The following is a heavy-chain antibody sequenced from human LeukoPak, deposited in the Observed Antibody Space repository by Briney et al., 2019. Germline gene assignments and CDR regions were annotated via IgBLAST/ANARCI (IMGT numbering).Heavy chain of an antibody. CDR2: ISSGSSYI. J-gene: IGHJ3*02. V-gene: IGHV3-21*01. CDR1: GFTFSSYN. CDR3: AREKVDYYGSGSYYHDAFDI. Sequence: GGSLRLSCAASGFTFSSYNMNWVRQAPGKGLEWVSSISSGSSYIYYSDSVQGRFTISRDNAKNTLYLQMNSLRAEDTAVYYCAREKVDYYGSGSYYHDAFDIWGQGTMVTVSS. D-gene: IGHD3-10*01.